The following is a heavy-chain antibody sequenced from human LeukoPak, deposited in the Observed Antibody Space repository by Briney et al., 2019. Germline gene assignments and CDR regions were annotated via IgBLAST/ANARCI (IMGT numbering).Heavy chain of an antibody. CDR1: GGSIGSASSY. V-gene: IGHV4-39*01. Sequence: SETLTLTCTASGGSIGSASSYWAWICQPPGKALLWLGIMYYTGGTYYNPSLKSRVTISGDTSKNQFSLKLSSVTAADTAVYYCASPGGNRWLQFYHFDYWGPGTLVTVSS. CDR3: ASPGGNRWLQFYHFDY. J-gene: IGHJ4*02. CDR2: MYYTGGT. D-gene: IGHD5-24*01.